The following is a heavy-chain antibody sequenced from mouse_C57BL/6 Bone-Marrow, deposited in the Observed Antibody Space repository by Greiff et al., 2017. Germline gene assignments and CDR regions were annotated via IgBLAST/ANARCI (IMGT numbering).Heavy chain of an antibody. CDR1: GYAFTNYL. Sequence: VQVVESGAELVRPGTSVKVSCKASGYAFTNYLIEWVKQRPGQGLEWIGVINPGSGGTNYNEKFKGKATLTADKSSSTAYMQRSSLTSEDSAVYFCARDKSNYLAYWGQGTLVTVSA. CDR3: ARDKSNYLAY. CDR2: INPGSGGT. J-gene: IGHJ3*01. V-gene: IGHV1-54*01. D-gene: IGHD2-5*01.